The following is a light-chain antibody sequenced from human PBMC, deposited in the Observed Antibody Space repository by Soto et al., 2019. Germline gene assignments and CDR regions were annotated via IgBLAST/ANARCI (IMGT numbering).Light chain of an antibody. J-gene: IGKJ2*01. CDR2: KVS. CDR1: QSLLHSDGNTY. V-gene: IGKV2-24*01. Sequence: DVVMTQTPLSSPVTLGQPASISCRSSQSLLHSDGNTYLSWLHQRPGQPPRLLIYKVSNRFSGXPXRXSGSGAGTDFTLKISRVEAEDVGIYYCMQATHYQPYTFGQGTKLEIK. CDR3: MQATHYQPYT.